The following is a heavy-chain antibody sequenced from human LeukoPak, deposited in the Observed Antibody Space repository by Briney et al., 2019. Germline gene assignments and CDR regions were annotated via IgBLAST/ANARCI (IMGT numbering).Heavy chain of an antibody. CDR2: INNDGSGK. CDR1: GFTFSNYW. J-gene: IGHJ6*03. V-gene: IGHV3-7*01. Sequence: PGGSLRLSCAASGFTFSNYWMKWVRQAPGKGPEWVASINNDGSGKYFVDSVKDRFTISRDNAKNSLYLQINSLKVEDTAVYYCARDRATWFGEVYYYYYMDVWGKGTTVTVSS. CDR3: ARDRATWFGEVYYYYYMDV. D-gene: IGHD3-10*01.